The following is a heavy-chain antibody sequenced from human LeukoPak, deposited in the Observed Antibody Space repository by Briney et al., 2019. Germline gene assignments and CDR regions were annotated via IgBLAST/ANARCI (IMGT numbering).Heavy chain of an antibody. D-gene: IGHD4-23*01. CDR1: GYTFTGYY. Sequence: GASVKVSCKASGYTFTGYYMHWVRQAPGQGLEWMGWINPNSGGTNYAQKFQGRVTMTRDTSISTAYMELSRLRSDDTAVYYCARDLLRWYQKPSDWFDPWGQGTLVTVSS. V-gene: IGHV1-2*02. CDR2: INPNSGGT. J-gene: IGHJ5*02. CDR3: ARDLLRWYQKPSDWFDP.